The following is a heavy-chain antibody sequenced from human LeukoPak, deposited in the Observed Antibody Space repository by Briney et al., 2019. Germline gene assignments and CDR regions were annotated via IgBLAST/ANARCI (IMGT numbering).Heavy chain of an antibody. J-gene: IGHJ4*02. CDR1: GYTFTSYD. D-gene: IGHD3-10*01. V-gene: IGHV1-8*01. CDR3: ARDRNYFEALHRSY. Sequence: GASVKVSCKASGYTFTSYDINWVRQATGQGLEWMGWMNPNSGNTGYAQKFQGRVTMTRNTSISTAYMELNSLRAEDTAVYYCARDRNYFEALHRSYWGQGTLVTVSS. CDR2: MNPNSGNT.